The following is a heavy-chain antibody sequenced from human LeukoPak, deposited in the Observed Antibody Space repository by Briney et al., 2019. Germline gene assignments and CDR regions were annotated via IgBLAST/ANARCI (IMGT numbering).Heavy chain of an antibody. J-gene: IGHJ3*02. Sequence: GESLKISCKGSGYSFTSYWIGWGRPMPGKGLEWMGIIYPGDFYTGYSPSFQGQVTISADKSISTAYLQWSSLKASDTAMYYCARRFDYDSSGYYSPAVHDAFDIWGQGTMVTVSS. CDR1: GYSFTSYW. CDR3: ARRFDYDSSGYYSPAVHDAFDI. V-gene: IGHV5-51*01. D-gene: IGHD3-22*01. CDR2: IYPGDFYT.